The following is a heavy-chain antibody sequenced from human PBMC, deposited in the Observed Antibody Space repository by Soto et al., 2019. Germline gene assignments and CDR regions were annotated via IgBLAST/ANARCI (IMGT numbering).Heavy chain of an antibody. J-gene: IGHJ5*02. CDR3: ARDRTDSGYYTNWLDP. V-gene: IGHV1-69*06. CDR1: GGTFGSDA. D-gene: IGHD3-22*01. Sequence: SVKVSCKASGGTFGSDAITWVRQAPGQGLEWVGRIIPIFGTTNYAQNLQGRVTISADKSTLTSYMELHSLTSDDTALYYCARDRTDSGYYTNWLDPWGQGAQVTVSS. CDR2: IIPIFGTT.